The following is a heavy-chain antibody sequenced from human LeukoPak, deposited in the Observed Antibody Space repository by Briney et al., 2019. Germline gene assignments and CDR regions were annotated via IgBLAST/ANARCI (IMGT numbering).Heavy chain of an antibody. D-gene: IGHD3-9*01. CDR2: IYHSGST. J-gene: IGHJ4*02. V-gene: IGHV4-38-2*01. CDR3: ARIPYYDILTGYYGGDY. Sequence: PSETLSLTCAVSGYSISGGYYWGWIRQPPGKGLGWIGSIYHSGSTYYNPSLKSRVTISVDTSKNQFSLKLSSVTAADTAVYYCARIPYYDILTGYYGGDYWGQGTLVTVSS. CDR1: GYSISGGYY.